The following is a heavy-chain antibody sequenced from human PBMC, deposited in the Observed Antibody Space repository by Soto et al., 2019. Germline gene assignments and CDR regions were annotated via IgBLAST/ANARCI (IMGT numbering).Heavy chain of an antibody. CDR3: ARDHHSYYDTSGYYPYFDF. J-gene: IGHJ4*02. Sequence: SETLSLTCTVSGGSVNTAPYHWSWIRQSPRNGLEWIGNIYYIGSTKYNPSFESRVDISLDTSNNQFSLRLTSLTAADTAVYFCARDHHSYYDTSGYYPYFDFWGQVTLVTVSS. D-gene: IGHD3-22*01. CDR2: IYYIGST. V-gene: IGHV4-61*01. CDR1: GGSVNTAPYH.